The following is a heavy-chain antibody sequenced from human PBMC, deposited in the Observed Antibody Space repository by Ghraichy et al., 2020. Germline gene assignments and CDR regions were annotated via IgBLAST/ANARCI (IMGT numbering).Heavy chain of an antibody. D-gene: IGHD3-10*01. V-gene: IGHV4-59*01. CDR2: IFYSGGA. CDR1: GTSIRAYF. J-gene: IGHJ4*02. CDR3: ARMGGYKAPLWY. Sequence: GSLRLSCTVSGTSIRAYFWSWIRQPPGKGLEWIGDIFYSGGASYNPSLKSRVTISIDASNNQFSLNLTSGTAADTAVYYCARMGGYKAPLWYWSQGTRVAVSS.